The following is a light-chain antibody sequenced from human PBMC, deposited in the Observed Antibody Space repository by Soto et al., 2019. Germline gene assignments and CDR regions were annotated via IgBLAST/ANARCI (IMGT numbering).Light chain of an antibody. Sequence: IQMTQSPSSVSASIGDRVTFTCRASQGIGVRLAWFQQKPGKAPQYLIQSASTLASGVPSRFSGSGSGTDFILTINNLQPEDVATYYCLQVNSFPRTFGQGTKVDIK. V-gene: IGKV1-12*01. CDR3: LQVNSFPRT. CDR2: SAS. J-gene: IGKJ1*01. CDR1: QGIGVR.